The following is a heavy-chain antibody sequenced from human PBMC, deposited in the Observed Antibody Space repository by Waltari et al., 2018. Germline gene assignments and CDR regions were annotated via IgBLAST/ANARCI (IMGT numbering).Heavy chain of an antibody. J-gene: IGHJ4*02. V-gene: IGHV1-69*04. CDR3: ARDGRTAAASDYFDY. Sequence: QVQLVQSGAEVKKPGSSVKVSCKASGGPFSSYASSGFQQAPGQGLEWMGGIIPILGIANYAQKFQGRVTITADESTSTAYMELSSLRSEDTAVYYCARDGRTAAASDYFDYWGQGTLVTVSS. CDR1: GGPFSSYA. CDR2: IIPILGIA. D-gene: IGHD6-13*01.